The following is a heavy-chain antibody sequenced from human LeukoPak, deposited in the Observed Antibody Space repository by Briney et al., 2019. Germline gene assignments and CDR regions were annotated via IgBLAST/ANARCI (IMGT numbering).Heavy chain of an antibody. CDR3: ARDAVGGPLNWFDP. D-gene: IGHD6-19*01. CDR1: GGSISSYY. J-gene: IGHJ5*02. Sequence: SETLSLTCTVSGGSISSYYWSWIRQPAGKGLEWLGRIYSSGSTNYNPSLKSRVTMSVDTSKNQFSLKLSSVTAADTAVYYCARDAVGGPLNWFDPWGQGTLVTVSS. CDR2: IYSSGST. V-gene: IGHV4-4*07.